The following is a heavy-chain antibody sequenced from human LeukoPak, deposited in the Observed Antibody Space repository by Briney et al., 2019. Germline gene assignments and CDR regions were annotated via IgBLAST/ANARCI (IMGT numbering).Heavy chain of an antibody. V-gene: IGHV1-8*01. J-gene: IGHJ4*02. D-gene: IGHD4-17*01. CDR2: MNPNSGNT. Sequence: ASVKVSCKASGYTFTSYDINWVRQATGQGLEWMGWMNPNSGNTGYAQKFQGRVTITRDTSASTAYMELSSLRSEDTAVYYCARGYDYGDFNYWGQGTLVTVSS. CDR3: ARGYDYGDFNY. CDR1: GYTFTSYD.